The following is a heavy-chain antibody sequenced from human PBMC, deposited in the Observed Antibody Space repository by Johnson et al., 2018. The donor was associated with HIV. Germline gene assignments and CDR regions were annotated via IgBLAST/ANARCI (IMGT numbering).Heavy chain of an antibody. CDR1: GFTFSNAW. CDR2: INSKTDGGTT. J-gene: IGHJ3*02. V-gene: IGHV3-15*01. Sequence: VQLVESGGGVVQPGGSLRLSCAASGFTFSNAWLSWVRQAPGQGLEWVGRINSKTDGGTTDYAAPVKGRFTIPRDDSKNTLYLQMNSLRAEDTAVYYCAKGNGDYRSDAFDIWGQGTMVTVSS. D-gene: IGHD4-17*01. CDR3: AKGNGDYRSDAFDI.